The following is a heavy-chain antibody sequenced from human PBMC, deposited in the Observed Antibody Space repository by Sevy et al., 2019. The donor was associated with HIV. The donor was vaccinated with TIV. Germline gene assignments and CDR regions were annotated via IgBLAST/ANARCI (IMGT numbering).Heavy chain of an antibody. V-gene: IGHV3-15*01. CDR2: IKSKTDGGTT. CDR1: GFTFNNAW. J-gene: IGHJ4*02. CDR3: NTGSSSYYDFWSGYSPSYYFDY. Sequence: GGSLRLSCAASGFTFNNAWMSWVRQAPGKGLEWVGRIKSKTDGGTTDYAAPVKGRFTISRDDSKNTLYLQMNSLKTEDTAVYYCNTGSSSYYDFWSGYSPSYYFDYWGQGTLVTVSS. D-gene: IGHD3-3*01.